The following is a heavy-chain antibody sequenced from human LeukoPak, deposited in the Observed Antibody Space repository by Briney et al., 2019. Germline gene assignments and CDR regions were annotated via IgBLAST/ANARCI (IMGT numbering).Heavy chain of an antibody. CDR2: INGRGDST. CDR3: AKERQTGDYFTSDF. D-gene: IGHD4-17*01. Sequence: GRSLRLSCAASGFIFSTYTMNWVRQAPGKGLEWVSAINGRGDSTFYADSVKGQFTISRDNSKSTVYLQMNSLRADDTAVYYCAKERQTGDYFTSDFWGQGTLVTVSS. V-gene: IGHV3-23*01. J-gene: IGHJ4*02. CDR1: GFIFSTYT.